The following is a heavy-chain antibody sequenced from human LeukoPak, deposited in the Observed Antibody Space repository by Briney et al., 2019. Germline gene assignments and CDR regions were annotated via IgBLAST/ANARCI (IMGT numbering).Heavy chain of an antibody. CDR3: AREIGGGLGPGY. Sequence: GGSLRLSCAASGFTFSSYSMNWVRQAPGKGLEWVSSISSSSSYIYYADSVKGRLTVSRDNAKSSLYLQMNSLRAEDTAVYYCAREIGGGLGPGYWGQGTLVTVSS. CDR1: GFTFSSYS. V-gene: IGHV3-21*01. J-gene: IGHJ4*02. CDR2: ISSSSSYI. D-gene: IGHD2-15*01.